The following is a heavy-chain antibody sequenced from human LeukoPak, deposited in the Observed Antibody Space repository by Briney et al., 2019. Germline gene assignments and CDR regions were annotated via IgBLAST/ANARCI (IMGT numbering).Heavy chain of an antibody. CDR1: GFTFSSYG. CDR2: ISSSSRTI. CDR3: ATGYYGGNPRGMDV. J-gene: IGHJ6*02. V-gene: IGHV3-48*04. D-gene: IGHD4-23*01. Sequence: GGSLRLSCAASGFTFSSYGMHWIRQAPGKGLEWVSYISSSSRTINYADSVKGRYTISRDNAKNSLYLQMNSLRAEDTAVYYCATGYYGGNPRGMDVWGQGTTVTVSS.